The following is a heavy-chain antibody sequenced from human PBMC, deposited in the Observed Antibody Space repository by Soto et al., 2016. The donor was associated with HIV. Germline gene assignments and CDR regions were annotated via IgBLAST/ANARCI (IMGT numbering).Heavy chain of an antibody. V-gene: IGHV3-74*01. D-gene: IGHD3-9*01. CDR1: GFTFSSYW. J-gene: IGHJ4*02. Sequence: EVQLVESGGGLVQPGGSLRLSCAASGFTFSSYWMHWVRQAPGKGLVWVLRINSDGSRTSYADSVKGRFTISRDNAKNTLYLQMNSLRAEDTAVYYCARGGEYYDILTGYWGQGTLVTVSS. CDR2: INSDGSRT. CDR3: ARGGEYYDILTGY.